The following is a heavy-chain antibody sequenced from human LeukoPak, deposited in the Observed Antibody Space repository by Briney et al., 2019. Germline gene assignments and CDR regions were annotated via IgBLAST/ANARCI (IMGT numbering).Heavy chain of an antibody. Sequence: SETLSLTCTVSGYSISSGYYWGWIRQPPGKGLEWIGSIYHSGSTYYNPSLKSRVTLSVDTSKNQFSLQLSSVTAADTAVYYCARGTPQSSYYDFCSGYYFFDYWGQGTLVTVSS. D-gene: IGHD3-3*01. V-gene: IGHV4-38-2*02. CDR2: IYHSGST. CDR3: ARGTPQSSYYDFCSGYYFFDY. CDR1: GYSISSGYY. J-gene: IGHJ4*02.